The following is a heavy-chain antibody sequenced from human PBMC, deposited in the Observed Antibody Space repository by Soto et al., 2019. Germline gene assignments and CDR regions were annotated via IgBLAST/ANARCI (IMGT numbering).Heavy chain of an antibody. V-gene: IGHV4-31*03. Sequence: SETLSLTCTVSGGSISSGGYYWSWIRQHPGKGLEWIGYIYYSGSTYYNPSLKSRVTISVDTSKNQFSLKLSSVTAADTAVYYCARDNAYYDILTGYYPPLDYYYSGMDVWGQGTTVTVS. J-gene: IGHJ6*02. D-gene: IGHD3-9*01. CDR3: ARDNAYYDILTGYYPPLDYYYSGMDV. CDR1: GGSISSGGYY. CDR2: IYYSGST.